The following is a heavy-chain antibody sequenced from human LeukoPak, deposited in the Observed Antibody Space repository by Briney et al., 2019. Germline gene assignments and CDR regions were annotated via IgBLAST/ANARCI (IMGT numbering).Heavy chain of an antibody. Sequence: GGSLRLSCAASGFTFSDYWMHWVRQVPGKGLVWVSRINTDGSITNHADSVKGRFTISRGNAENILYLQMNSLRAEDTAVYYCARSSYSSSSSVWGQGTMVTVSS. V-gene: IGHV3-74*01. D-gene: IGHD6-6*01. CDR2: INTDGSIT. CDR1: GFTFSDYW. J-gene: IGHJ3*01. CDR3: ARSSYSSSSSV.